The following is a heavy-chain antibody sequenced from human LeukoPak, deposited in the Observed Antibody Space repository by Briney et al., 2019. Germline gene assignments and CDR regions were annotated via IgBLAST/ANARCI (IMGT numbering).Heavy chain of an antibody. Sequence: QPGGSLRLSCAASGFTFSTYEMNWVRQAPGKGLEWVSYISSSGGTIHYADSVKGRFTISRDNAKNSLYLQMNSLRVEDTAVYYCARARGHAHFDYWGQGTLVTVSS. D-gene: IGHD2-15*01. V-gene: IGHV3-48*03. J-gene: IGHJ4*02. CDR3: ARARGHAHFDY. CDR1: GFTFSTYE. CDR2: ISSSGGTI.